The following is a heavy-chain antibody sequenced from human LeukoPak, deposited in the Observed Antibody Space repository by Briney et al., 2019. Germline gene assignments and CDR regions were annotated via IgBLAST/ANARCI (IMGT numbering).Heavy chain of an antibody. V-gene: IGHV3-9*01. D-gene: IGHD6-19*01. CDR3: AKDTSIAVAGSLDY. J-gene: IGHJ4*02. Sequence: GGSLRLSCAASGFTFNSYAMHWVRQAPGKGLEWVSGISWNSGSIGYADSVKGRFTISRDNAKNSLYLQMNSLRAEDTALYYCAKDTSIAVAGSLDYWGQGTLVTVSS. CDR2: ISWNSGSI. CDR1: GFTFNSYA.